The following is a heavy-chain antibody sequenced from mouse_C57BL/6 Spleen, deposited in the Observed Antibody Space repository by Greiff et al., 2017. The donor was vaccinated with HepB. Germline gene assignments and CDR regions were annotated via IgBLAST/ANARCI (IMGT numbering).Heavy chain of an antibody. J-gene: IGHJ2*01. Sequence: VHLVESGAELVRPGTSVKVSCKASGYAFTNYLIEWVKQRPGQGLEWIGVINPGSGGTNYNEKFKGKATLTADKSSSTAYMQLSSLTSEDSAVYFCARTHYGSSLDYWGQGTTLTVSS. CDR1: GYAFTNYL. D-gene: IGHD1-1*01. CDR3: ARTHYGSSLDY. V-gene: IGHV1-54*01. CDR2: INPGSGGT.